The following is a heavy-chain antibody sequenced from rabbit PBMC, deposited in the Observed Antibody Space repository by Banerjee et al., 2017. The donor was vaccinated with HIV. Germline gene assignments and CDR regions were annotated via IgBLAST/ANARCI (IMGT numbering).Heavy chain of an antibody. V-gene: IGHV1S40*01. CDR3: ARTGYVGYSNDL. Sequence: QSLEESGGGLVQPEGSLTLTCTASGFSFSSGYDMCWVRQAPGKGLEWIGYVYTGSGVTWYADWVNGRFTISKTSSTTVTLQMTSLTAADTATYFCARTGYVGYSNDLWGPGTLVTVS. J-gene: IGHJ4*01. CDR2: VYTGSGVT. CDR1: GFSFSSGYD. D-gene: IGHD7-1*01.